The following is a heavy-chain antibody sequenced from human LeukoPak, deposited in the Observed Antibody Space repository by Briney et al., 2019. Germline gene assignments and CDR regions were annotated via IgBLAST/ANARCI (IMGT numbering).Heavy chain of an antibody. V-gene: IGHV1-3*01. CDR2: INAGNGNT. D-gene: IGHD6-13*01. CDR1: GYTFTSYA. J-gene: IGHJ4*02. CDR3: ARAVMAAAGIRY. Sequence: ASVKVSCKASGYTFTSYAMHWVRQAPGQRLEWMGWINAGNGNTKYSQKFQGRVTITRDTSASTAYMELSSLRSEDTAVYHCARAVMAAAGIRYWGQGTLVTVSS.